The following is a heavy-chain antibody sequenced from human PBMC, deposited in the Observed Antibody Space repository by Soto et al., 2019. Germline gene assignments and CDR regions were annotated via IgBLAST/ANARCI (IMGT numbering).Heavy chain of an antibody. CDR3: ATEADISGYYPDY. Sequence: TGGSLRLSCAASGFTFSSYAMSWVRQAPGKGLEWVSVISGSGGSTHYADSVKGRSTISRDNSKNTLHLQVNSLRGEDTAVYYCATEADISGYYPDYWGQGTQVTVSS. V-gene: IGHV3-23*01. CDR2: ISGSGGST. J-gene: IGHJ4*02. D-gene: IGHD3-22*01. CDR1: GFTFSSYA.